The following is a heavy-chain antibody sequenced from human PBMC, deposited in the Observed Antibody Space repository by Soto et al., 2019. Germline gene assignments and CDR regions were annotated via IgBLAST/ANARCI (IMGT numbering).Heavy chain of an antibody. CDR2: ISSSSSYI. CDR1: GFTFSSYS. V-gene: IGHV3-21*01. Sequence: GSLRLSCAASGFTFSSYSMNWVRQAPGKGLGWVSSISSSSSYIYYADSVKGRFTISRDNAKNSLYLQMNSLRAEDTAVYYCARNDGGYFKFDYWGQGTLVTVSS. J-gene: IGHJ4*02. CDR3: ARNDGGYFKFDY. D-gene: IGHD5-12*01.